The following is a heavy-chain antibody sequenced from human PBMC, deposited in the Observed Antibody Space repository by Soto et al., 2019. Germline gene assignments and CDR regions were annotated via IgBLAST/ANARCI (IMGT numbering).Heavy chain of an antibody. CDR3: ARVPIIVAPSYFDY. CDR1: GYTFTSYG. Sequence: GASVKVSCKASGYTFTSYGISWVRQAPGQGLEWMGWISAYNGNTNYAQKLQGRVTMTTDTSTSTAYMELRSLRSDDTAVYYCARVPIIVAPSYFDYWGQGTLVTVSS. CDR2: ISAYNGNT. J-gene: IGHJ4*02. V-gene: IGHV1-18*04. D-gene: IGHD5-12*01.